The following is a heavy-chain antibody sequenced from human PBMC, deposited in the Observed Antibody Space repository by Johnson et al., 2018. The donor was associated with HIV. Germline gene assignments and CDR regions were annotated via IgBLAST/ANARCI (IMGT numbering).Heavy chain of an antibody. V-gene: IGHV3-11*04. D-gene: IGHD2-15*01. CDR2: ISSSGSTI. CDR1: GFTFSDYY. CDR3: AKEQLLRAFDI. J-gene: IGHJ3*02. Sequence: QVQLVESGGGVVQPGGSLRLSCAASGFTFSDYYMSWIRQAPGKGLDRVSYISSSGSTIYYADSVKGRFTISRDNSKNTLYLQMNSLRAEDTAVYYCAKEQLLRAFDIWGQGTMVTVSS.